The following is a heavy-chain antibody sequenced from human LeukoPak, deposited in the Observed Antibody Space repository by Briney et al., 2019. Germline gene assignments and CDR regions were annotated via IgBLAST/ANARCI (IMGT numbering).Heavy chain of an antibody. CDR1: GGSFSGYY. CDR2: INHSGST. V-gene: IGHV4-34*01. D-gene: IGHD4-17*01. Sequence: PSETLSLTCAVYGGSFSGYYWSWIRQPPGKGLEWIGEINHSGSTNYNPSLKSRVTISVDTSKNQFSLKLSSVTAADTAVYYCARFNGIHSYGDPPVGFDYWGQGTLVTVSS. J-gene: IGHJ4*02. CDR3: ARFNGIHSYGDPPVGFDY.